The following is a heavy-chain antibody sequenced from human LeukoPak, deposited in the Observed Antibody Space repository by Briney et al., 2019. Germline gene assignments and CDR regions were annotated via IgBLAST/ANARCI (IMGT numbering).Heavy chain of an antibody. D-gene: IGHD2-2*01. CDR3: ARSEGYRLLSYS. J-gene: IGHJ4*02. V-gene: IGHV1-2*02. CDR2: INPNSGDT. CDR1: GYTFTDYY. Sequence: GASVKVSCKASGYTFTDYYLHWVRQAPGQGLEWMGWINPNSGDTNYAQKFQGRVTMTRDTSINTAYMELNRLRSDDTAVYFCARSEGYRLLSYSWGQGTLVTVSS.